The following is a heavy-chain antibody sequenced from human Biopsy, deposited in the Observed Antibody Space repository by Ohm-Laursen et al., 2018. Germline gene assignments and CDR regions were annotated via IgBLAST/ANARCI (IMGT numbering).Heavy chain of an antibody. Sequence: GSLRLSCSASGFTFSSFAVSWVRQAPGKGLVWVSGISDSGGSTHYADSVKGRFSISRDTSKNTLYLQMNSLRAEDTAVYYCAKDVFGGFSGSTDYYAYYFDSWGQGTLVTVSS. V-gene: IGHV3-23*01. J-gene: IGHJ4*02. CDR1: GFTFSSFA. D-gene: IGHD3-10*02. CDR2: ISDSGGST. CDR3: AKDVFGGFSGSTDYYAYYFDS.